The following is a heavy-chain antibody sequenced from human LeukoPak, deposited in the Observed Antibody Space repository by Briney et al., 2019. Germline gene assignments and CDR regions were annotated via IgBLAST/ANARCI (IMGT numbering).Heavy chain of an antibody. Sequence: ASVKVSCKASGYTFTSYYMHWVRQAPGQGLEWMGIINPSGGSTSYAQKFQGRVTMTTDTSTSTAYMELRSLRSDDTAVYYCARDSLPYGSGSYPYRDYWGQGTLVTVSS. CDR3: ARDSLPYGSGSYPYRDY. J-gene: IGHJ4*02. CDR2: INPSGGST. D-gene: IGHD3-10*01. CDR1: GYTFTSYY. V-gene: IGHV1-46*01.